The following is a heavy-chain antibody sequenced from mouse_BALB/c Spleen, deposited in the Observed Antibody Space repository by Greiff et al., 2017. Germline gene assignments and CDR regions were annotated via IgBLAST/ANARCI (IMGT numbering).Heavy chain of an antibody. V-gene: IGHV5-6-3*01. CDR3: ARDYGNFYYYAMDY. CDR1: GFTFSSYG. D-gene: IGHD2-1*01. J-gene: IGHJ4*01. Sequence: EVQGVESGGGLVQPGGSLKLSCAASGFTFSSYGMSWVRQTPDKRLELVATINSNGGSTYYPDSVKGRFTISRDNAKNTLYLQMSSLKSEDTAMYYCARDYGNFYYYAMDYWGQGTSVTVSS. CDR2: INSNGGST.